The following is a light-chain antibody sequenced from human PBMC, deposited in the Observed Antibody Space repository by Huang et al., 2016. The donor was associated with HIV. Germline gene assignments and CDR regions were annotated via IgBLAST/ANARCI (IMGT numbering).Light chain of an antibody. CDR3: MQSIQLPLT. CDR2: EVS. V-gene: IGKV2D-29*02. Sequence: DIVMTQAPLSLSVTPGQPASISCKSSQSLLHSAGRTYLYWYLQRPGQSPQLLIYEVSDRVSGVPDRFSGSGSGTDFTLKISRVEAEDVGVYYCMQSIQLPLTFGGGTKVEI. CDR1: QSLLHSAGRTY. J-gene: IGKJ4*01.